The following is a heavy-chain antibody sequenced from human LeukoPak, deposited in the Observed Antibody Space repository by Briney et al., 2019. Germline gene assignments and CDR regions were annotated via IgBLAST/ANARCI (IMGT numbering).Heavy chain of an antibody. CDR3: ARDRRFYYYDSSGFDY. J-gene: IGHJ4*02. Sequence: GGSLRLSCAASGFTFSSYSMNWVRQAPGKGLEWVSYISSSSTIYYADSVKGRFTISRDNAKNSLYLQMNSLRAEDTAVYYCARDRRFYYYDSSGFDYWGQGTLVTVSS. V-gene: IGHV3-48*04. CDR1: GFTFSSYS. CDR2: ISSSSTI. D-gene: IGHD3-22*01.